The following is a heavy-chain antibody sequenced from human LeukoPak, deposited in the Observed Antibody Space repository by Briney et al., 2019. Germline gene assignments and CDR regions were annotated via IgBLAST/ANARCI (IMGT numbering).Heavy chain of an antibody. D-gene: IGHD2-2*01. J-gene: IGHJ5*02. CDR2: INHSGST. Sequence: PSETLSLTCAVYGGSFSGYYWSWIRQTPGKGLEWVGEINHSGSTNYNPSLKRRVTISVDPSKNQFSLKLSSVTAADTAVYYCATATFDIVVVPAATGWFDPWGQGTLVTVSS. CDR1: GGSFSGYY. V-gene: IGHV4-34*01. CDR3: ATATFDIVVVPAATGWFDP.